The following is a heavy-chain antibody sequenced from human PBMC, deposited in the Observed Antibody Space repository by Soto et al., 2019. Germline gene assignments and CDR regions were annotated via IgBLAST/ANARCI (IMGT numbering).Heavy chain of an antibody. CDR2: INHSGST. J-gene: IGHJ5*02. CDR3: AREVGYRGHLYNWNYAENWFDP. V-gene: IGHV4-34*01. D-gene: IGHD1-7*01. Sequence: SETLSLTCAVYGGSFSGYYWSWIRQPPGKGLEWIGEINHSGSTNYNPSLKSRVTISVDTSKNQFSLKLSSVTAADTAVYYCAREVGYRGHLYNWNYAENWFDPWGQGTLVTVSS. CDR1: GGSFSGYY.